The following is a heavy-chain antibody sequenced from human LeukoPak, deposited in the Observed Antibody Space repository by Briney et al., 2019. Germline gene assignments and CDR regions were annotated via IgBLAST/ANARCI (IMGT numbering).Heavy chain of an antibody. Sequence: SETLSLTCAVSGGSISNYYWSWIRQPPGKGLEWIGYIYYSGSTNYNPSLKSRVTISVDTSKNQFSLKLSSVTAADTAVYYCAREGYSYGYGDFDYWGQGTLVTVSS. J-gene: IGHJ4*02. CDR2: IYYSGST. V-gene: IGHV4-59*01. CDR1: GGSISNYY. CDR3: AREGYSYGYGDFDY. D-gene: IGHD5-18*01.